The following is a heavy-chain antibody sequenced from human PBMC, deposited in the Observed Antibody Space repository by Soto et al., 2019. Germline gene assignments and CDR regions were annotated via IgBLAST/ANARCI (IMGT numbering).Heavy chain of an antibody. V-gene: IGHV4-4*07. CDR1: GGSISSYY. CDR2: IYTSGST. J-gene: IGHJ4*02. Sequence: QVQLQESGPGLVKPSETLSLTCTVSGGSISSYYWSWIRQPAGKGLEGIGRIYTSGSTNYNPSLKSRVTMSVDTSKNQFPRKLSAVTAADTAVYYCARVAAYSRGGEGDYWGQGTLVTVSS. D-gene: IGHD6-19*01. CDR3: ARVAAYSRGGEGDY.